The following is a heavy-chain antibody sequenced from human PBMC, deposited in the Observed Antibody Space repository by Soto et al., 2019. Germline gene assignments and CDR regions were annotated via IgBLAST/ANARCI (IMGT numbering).Heavy chain of an antibody. Sequence: SETLSLTCTVSGGSISSYYWSWIRQPPGKGLEWIGYIYYSGSTNYNPSLKSRVTISVDTSKNQFSLKLSSVTAADTAVYYRAGECSKVVGSTWFDPWGQGTLVTVSS. CDR3: AGECSKVVGSTWFDP. V-gene: IGHV4-59*01. D-gene: IGHD3-22*01. CDR2: IYYSGST. CDR1: GGSISSYY. J-gene: IGHJ5*02.